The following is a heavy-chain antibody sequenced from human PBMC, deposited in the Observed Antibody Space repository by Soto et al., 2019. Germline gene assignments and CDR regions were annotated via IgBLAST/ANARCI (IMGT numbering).Heavy chain of an antibody. V-gene: IGHV1-69*01. CDR2: IIPIFGTA. Sequence: QVQLVQSGAEVKKPGSSVKVSCKASGGTFSSYAISWVRQAPGQGLEWMGGIIPIFGTANYAQKFQGRVTITADESTRTAYMELSRLRSEDTAVYYCARAGILRGYCSSTSCYGGAWFDPWGQGTLVTVSS. J-gene: IGHJ5*02. D-gene: IGHD2-2*01. CDR3: ARAGILRGYCSSTSCYGGAWFDP. CDR1: GGTFSSYA.